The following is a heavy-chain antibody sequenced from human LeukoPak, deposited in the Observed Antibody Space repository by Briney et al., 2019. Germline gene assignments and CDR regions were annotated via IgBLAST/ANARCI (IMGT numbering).Heavy chain of an antibody. J-gene: IGHJ4*02. V-gene: IGHV3-48*04. CDR2: ISSSGSTI. CDR1: GFTFSSYA. D-gene: IGHD3/OR15-3a*01. CDR3: ARPSFRTGSYFDH. Sequence: GGSLRLACAASGFTFSSYAMSWVRQAPGKGLEWVSYISSSGSTIYYADSVKGRFTISRDNAKNSLYLQMNSLRAEDTAVYYCARPSFRTGSYFDHWGQGTLVTVSS.